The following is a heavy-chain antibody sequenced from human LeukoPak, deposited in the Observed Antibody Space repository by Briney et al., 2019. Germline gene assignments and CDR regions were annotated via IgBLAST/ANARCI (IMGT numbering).Heavy chain of an antibody. CDR1: GFTFTSFG. CDR2: IHYDGTNK. J-gene: IGHJ6*03. Sequence: GRSLRLSCVASGFTFTSFGMHWVRQAPGKGLEWVSFIHYDGTNKYYADSVKGRFTISRDNSKNTLYLQMNSLRAEDTAVYYCAKSQTYYYHYMDVWGKGTTVTISS. V-gene: IGHV3-30*02. CDR3: AKSQTYYYHYMDV.